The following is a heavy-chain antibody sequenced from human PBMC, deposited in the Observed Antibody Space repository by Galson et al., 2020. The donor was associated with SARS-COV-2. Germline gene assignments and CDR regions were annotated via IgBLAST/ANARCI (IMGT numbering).Heavy chain of an antibody. CDR3: ARAAGCSSTSCYLWYFDL. CDR1: GGSISSSSYY. Sequence: SETLSLTCTVSGGSISSSSYYWGWIRQPPGKGLEWIGSIYYSGSTYYNPSLKSRVTISVDTSQNQFSLKLSSVTAADTAVYYCARAAGCSSTSCYLWYFDLWGRGTLVTVSS. V-gene: IGHV4-39*07. CDR2: IYYSGST. J-gene: IGHJ2*01. D-gene: IGHD2-2*01.